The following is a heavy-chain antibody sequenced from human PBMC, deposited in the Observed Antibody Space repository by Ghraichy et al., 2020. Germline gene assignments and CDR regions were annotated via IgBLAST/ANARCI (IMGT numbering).Heavy chain of an antibody. J-gene: IGHJ4*02. CDR2: ISGSGGST. V-gene: IGHV3-23*01. CDR1: GFTFSSYA. CDR3: AKDLGIAARLPISNDY. Sequence: GGTLRLSCAASGFTFSSYAMSWVRQAPGKGLEWVSAISGSGGSTYYADSVKGRFTISRDNSKNTLYLQMNSLRAEDTAVYYCAKDLGIAARLPISNDYWGQGTLVTVSS. D-gene: IGHD6-6*01.